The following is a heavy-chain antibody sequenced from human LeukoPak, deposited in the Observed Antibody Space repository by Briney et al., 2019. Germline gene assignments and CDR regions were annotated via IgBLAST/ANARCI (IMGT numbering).Heavy chain of an antibody. Sequence: GGSLRLSCAASGFTFSSYAMQWVRQAPGKGLEWVVLISYDGNNKYYADSVEGRFTISRDNSKNTLYLQMNSLGAEDTAVYYCVRTWGSGYSAPPGDWGQGSLVTVSS. CDR1: GFTFSSYA. D-gene: IGHD6-13*01. V-gene: IGHV3-30-3*01. CDR2: ISYDGNNK. CDR3: VRTWGSGYSAPPGD. J-gene: IGHJ4*02.